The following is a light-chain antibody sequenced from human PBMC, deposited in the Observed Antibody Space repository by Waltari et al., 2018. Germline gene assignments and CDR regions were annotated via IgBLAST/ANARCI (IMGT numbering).Light chain of an antibody. CDR1: SSDVGGYNY. CDR3: CSYAGSYGVV. V-gene: IGLV2-11*01. Sequence: QSALTQPRSVSGSPGQSVTISCTGTSSDVGGYNYVSWYQQHPGKAPKLMIYEVSTRPSGFPDRVSGSKSGNTASLTISGLQAEDEADYYCCSYAGSYGVVFGGGTKLTVL. CDR2: EVS. J-gene: IGLJ2*01.